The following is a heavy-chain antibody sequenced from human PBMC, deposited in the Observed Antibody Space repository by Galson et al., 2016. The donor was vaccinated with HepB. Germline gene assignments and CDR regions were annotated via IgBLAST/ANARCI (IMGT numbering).Heavy chain of an antibody. Sequence: SLRLSCAASGFTFGDYAMSWFRQAPGKGLEWVGFVKSKTYGGTTEYAASVKGRFTISRDDSKSIAYLQMNSLKTEDTAVYYCSRGALWYNWNYYFDYWGQGTLVTVSS. V-gene: IGHV3-49*03. CDR2: VKSKTYGGTT. CDR3: SRGALWYNWNYYFDY. J-gene: IGHJ4*02. CDR1: GFTFGDYA. D-gene: IGHD1-20*01.